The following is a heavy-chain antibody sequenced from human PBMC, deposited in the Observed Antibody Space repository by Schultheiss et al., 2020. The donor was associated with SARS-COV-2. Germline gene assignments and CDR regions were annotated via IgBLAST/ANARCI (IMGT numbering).Heavy chain of an antibody. CDR2: INPNSGGT. V-gene: IGHV1-2*02. Sequence: ASVKVSCKASGYTFTGYYMHWVRQAPGQGLEWMGWINPNSGGTNYAQKFQGRVTMTRDTSISTAYMELSRLRSDDTAVYYCAREQAMVRGVGAFDIWGQGTMVTVS. CDR1: GYTFTGYY. CDR3: AREQAMVRGVGAFDI. D-gene: IGHD3-10*01. J-gene: IGHJ3*02.